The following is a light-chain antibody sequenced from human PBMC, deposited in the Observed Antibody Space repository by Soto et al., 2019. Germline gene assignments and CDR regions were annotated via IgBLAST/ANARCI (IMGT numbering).Light chain of an antibody. CDR1: QSIDSW. V-gene: IGKV1-5*03. J-gene: IGKJ4*01. CDR3: QQYKSFSLT. CDR2: KTS. Sequence: DIQMTQSPSTLSASVGDRVTITCRASQSIDSWLAWYQQKPGKAPNLLIYKTSNLESGVPSRFSGSGSGTEFSLTISSLQPDDFATYYCQQYKSFSLTFGGATRVEVK.